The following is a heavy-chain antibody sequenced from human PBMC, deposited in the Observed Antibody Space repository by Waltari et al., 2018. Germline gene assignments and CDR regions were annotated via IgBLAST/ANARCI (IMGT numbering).Heavy chain of an antibody. CDR2: INPNSGGT. J-gene: IGHJ6*02. Sequence: QVQLVQSGAEVKKPGASVKVSCKASGYTFTGYYMHWVRQAPGQGLEWMGRINPNSGGTNYAQKFQCRVTMTRDTSISTAYMELSRLRSDDTAVYYCARDGGYSGYDSHYYYYGMDVWGQGTTVTVSS. D-gene: IGHD5-12*01. CDR1: GYTFTGYY. CDR3: ARDGGYSGYDSHYYYYGMDV. V-gene: IGHV1-2*06.